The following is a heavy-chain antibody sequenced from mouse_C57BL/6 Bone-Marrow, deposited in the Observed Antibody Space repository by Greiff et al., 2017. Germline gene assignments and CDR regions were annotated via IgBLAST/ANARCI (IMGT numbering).Heavy chain of an antibody. D-gene: IGHD1-1*01. CDR3: ATAYYGSSYNWYFDV. CDR1: GFSLTSYG. CDR2: IWRGGST. Sequence: QVQLQQSGPGLVQPSQSLSITCTVSGFSLTSYGVHWVRQSPGKGLEWLGVIWRGGSTDYNAAFISRLSISKDNSKSQVFFKMNRLQADDTAIYYCATAYYGSSYNWYFDVWGTGTTVTVSS. V-gene: IGHV2-2*01. J-gene: IGHJ1*03.